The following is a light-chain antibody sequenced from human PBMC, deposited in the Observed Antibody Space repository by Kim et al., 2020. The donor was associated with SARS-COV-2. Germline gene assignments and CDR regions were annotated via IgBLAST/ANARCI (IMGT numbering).Light chain of an antibody. CDR1: STNVGNNH. Sequence: QNIPISCTASSTNVGNNHVSWYHQHPGKAPQLLIYDDSKRPSGVSNRFSGSKSGTTATLRITGLQAADEADYYCCTCDSSSSAVVFGGGTQLTVL. CDR2: DDS. CDR3: CTCDSSSSAVV. V-gene: IGLV1-51*01. J-gene: IGLJ2*01.